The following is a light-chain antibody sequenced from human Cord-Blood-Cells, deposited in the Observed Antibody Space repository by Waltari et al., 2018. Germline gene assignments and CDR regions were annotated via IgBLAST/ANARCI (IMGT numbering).Light chain of an antibody. V-gene: IGLV2-14*01. J-gene: IGLJ3*02. CDR2: DVS. CDR3: SSYTSSSTPL. CDR1: SSDVGGYNY. Sequence: QSALTQPASVSGSPGQSITISCTRTSSDVGGYNYVTWYQTHPGKAPKLMIYDVSNRPSGVSNRFSGSKSGNTASLTISGLQAEDEADYYCSSYTSSSTPLFGGGTKLTVL.